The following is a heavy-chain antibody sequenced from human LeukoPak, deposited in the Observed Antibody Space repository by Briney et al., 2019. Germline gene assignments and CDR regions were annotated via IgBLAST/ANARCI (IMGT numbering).Heavy chain of an antibody. Sequence: GGSLRLSCAASGFTFSRYAMHWVRQAPGKGLEWVAVISYDGSNEYYAESVKGRFTISRDNSKNTLYLQMNSLRAEDTAVYFCAKGAGVHDAFDIWGQGTMVTVSS. V-gene: IGHV3-30-3*01. CDR2: ISYDGSNE. D-gene: IGHD6-19*01. CDR1: GFTFSRYA. J-gene: IGHJ3*02. CDR3: AKGAGVHDAFDI.